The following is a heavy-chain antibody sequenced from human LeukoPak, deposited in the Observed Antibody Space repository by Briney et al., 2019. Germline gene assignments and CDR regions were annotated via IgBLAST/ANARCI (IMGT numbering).Heavy chain of an antibody. CDR1: GFKFSDFW. CDR3: ARDSHYDSSGYYYVGGDYFDY. D-gene: IGHD3-22*01. V-gene: IGHV3-11*01. Sequence: GGSLRLSCAASGFKFSDFWMTWVRQTPGKGLEWVSYISSSGSTIYYADSVKGRFTISRDNAKNSLYLQMNSLRAEDTAVYYCARDSHYDSSGYYYVGGDYFDYWGQGTLVTVSS. CDR2: ISSSGSTI. J-gene: IGHJ4*02.